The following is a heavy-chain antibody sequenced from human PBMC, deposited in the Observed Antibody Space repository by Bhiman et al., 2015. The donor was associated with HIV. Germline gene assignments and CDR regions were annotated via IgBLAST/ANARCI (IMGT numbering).Heavy chain of an antibody. CDR2: IGFAGDT. CDR1: GFTVSSNY. D-gene: IGHD3-10*01. CDR3: ARGVHFKLGYYMDV. V-gene: IGHV3-13*01. J-gene: IGHJ6*03. Sequence: EVQLVETGGGLIQPGGSLRLSCAASGFTVSSNYMSWVRQAPGKGLEWVSAIGFAGDTYYSGSVKGRFTISRESAKNSLYLQMNSLRAGDTAVYYCARGVHFKLGYYMDVWGKGATVTVSS.